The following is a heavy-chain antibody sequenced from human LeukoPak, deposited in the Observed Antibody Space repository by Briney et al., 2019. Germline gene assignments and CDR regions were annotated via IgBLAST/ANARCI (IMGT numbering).Heavy chain of an antibody. Sequence: GGSLRLSCAASGFTFSSYAMSWVRQAPGKVLEWVSAISGSGGNTYYADSVKGRFTISRDNSKNTLYLQMNSLRAEDTAVYYCAKDRVPEWLSLYGMDVWGQGTTVTVSS. V-gene: IGHV3-23*01. CDR1: GFTFSSYA. CDR3: AKDRVPEWLSLYGMDV. J-gene: IGHJ6*02. CDR2: ISGSGGNT. D-gene: IGHD3-22*01.